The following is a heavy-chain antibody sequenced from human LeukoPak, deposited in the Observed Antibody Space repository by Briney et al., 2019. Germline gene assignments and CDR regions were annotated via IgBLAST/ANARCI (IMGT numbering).Heavy chain of an antibody. CDR3: ARKGLGGELGGFDS. V-gene: IGHV3-21*04. Sequence: GGSLRLSCAASGFSFSSYSMNWVRQAPGKGLEWVSSISRSSSYIYYADSVKGRFTISRDNAKNSLYLQMNSLRVGDTALYHCARKGLGGELGGFDSWGQGTLVTVSS. CDR1: GFSFSSYS. J-gene: IGHJ4*02. CDR2: ISRSSSYI. D-gene: IGHD1-7*01.